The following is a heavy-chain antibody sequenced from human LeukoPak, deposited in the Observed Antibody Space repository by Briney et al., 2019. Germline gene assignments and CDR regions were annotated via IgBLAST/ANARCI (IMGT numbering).Heavy chain of an antibody. CDR2: IVVGSGNT. Sequence: ASVKVSCKASGFTFTSSAVQWVRQAREQRLEWIGWIVVGSGNTNYAQKFQGRVTMTEDTSTDTAYMELSSLRSEDTAVYYCATDLRDYYDSSGYSYWGQGTLVTVSS. D-gene: IGHD3-22*01. CDR3: ATDLRDYYDSSGYSY. J-gene: IGHJ4*02. V-gene: IGHV1-58*01. CDR1: GFTFTSSA.